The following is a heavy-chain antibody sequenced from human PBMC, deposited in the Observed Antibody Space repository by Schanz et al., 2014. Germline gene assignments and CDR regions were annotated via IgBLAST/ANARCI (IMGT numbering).Heavy chain of an antibody. CDR1: GGSISSYY. Sequence: QVQLQESGPGLVKPSETLSLTCTVSGGSISSYYWNWIRQPPGKGLEWIGYVYYTGSTTYNPSLKRLVTISVVPSKRQFSLKLSSVTAADTAVYYCARDKVTTLGYYGMDVWGQGTTVTVSS. V-gene: IGHV4-59*01. CDR2: VYYTGST. J-gene: IGHJ6*02. CDR3: ARDKVTTLGYYGMDV. D-gene: IGHD3-10*02.